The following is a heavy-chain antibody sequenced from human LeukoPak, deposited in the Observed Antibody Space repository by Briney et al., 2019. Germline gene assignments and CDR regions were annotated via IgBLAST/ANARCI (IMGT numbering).Heavy chain of an antibody. Sequence: GGSLRLSWAASRFSFNSYVMSWVRQAPGKGLECVSGISATGDNTYYADSVKGRFTISRDNSKNTLYLQMNSLRVEDTAVYYCAKVSGRIQIWPQPFGDGMDVWGQGTTVTVSS. CDR2: ISATGDNT. D-gene: IGHD5-18*01. CDR1: RFSFNSYV. J-gene: IGHJ6*02. V-gene: IGHV3-23*01. CDR3: AKVSGRIQIWPQPFGDGMDV.